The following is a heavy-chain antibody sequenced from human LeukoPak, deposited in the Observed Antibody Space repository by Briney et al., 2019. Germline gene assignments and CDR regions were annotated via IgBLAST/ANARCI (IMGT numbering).Heavy chain of an antibody. Sequence: GGSLRLSCAASGFTFSSYAMSWVRQAPGKGLEWVSAISGSVGSTYYADSGKGRFTISRDNSKNTLYLQMNSLRAEDTAVYYCESRETWSGYYSYYYYGLDVWGQGTTVTVSS. CDR3: ESRETWSGYYSYYYYGLDV. CDR1: GFTFSSYA. D-gene: IGHD3-3*01. CDR2: ISGSVGST. J-gene: IGHJ6*02. V-gene: IGHV3-23*01.